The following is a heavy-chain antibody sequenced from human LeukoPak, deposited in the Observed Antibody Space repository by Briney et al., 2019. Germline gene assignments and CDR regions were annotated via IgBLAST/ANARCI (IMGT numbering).Heavy chain of an antibody. Sequence: GGSLRLSCAASGFTFSSYAMNWVRQAPGKGLEWVSTITNSGDSTYYADSVKGRFTISRDNSKNTLYLQMNSLRAEDTAVYYCAKGYYDFWSGDQYDYWGQGALVTVSS. CDR3: AKGYYDFWSGDQYDY. V-gene: IGHV3-23*01. CDR1: GFTFSSYA. J-gene: IGHJ4*02. CDR2: ITNSGDST. D-gene: IGHD3-3*01.